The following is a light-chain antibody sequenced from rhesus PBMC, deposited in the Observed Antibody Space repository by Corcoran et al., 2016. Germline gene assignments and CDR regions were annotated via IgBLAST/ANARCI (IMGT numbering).Light chain of an antibody. CDR2: YAS. CDR1: QDITNN. Sequence: DIQMTQSPSSLSASVGDTVTISCRASQDITNNLAWYQQKAGKAPNLLIYYASNLEGGVPSRFSGTGSGTDFTLTISSLQPEDFATYYCQQGHNYPLTFGGGTKVDLK. CDR3: QQGHNYPLT. V-gene: IGKV1S14*01. J-gene: IGKJ4*01.